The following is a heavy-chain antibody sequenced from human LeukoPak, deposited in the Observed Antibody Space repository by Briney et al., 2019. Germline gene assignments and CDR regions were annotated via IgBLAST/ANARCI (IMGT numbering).Heavy chain of an antibody. CDR1: GSTFSSYT. V-gene: IGHV3-7*03. CDR3: ARASYYYDSSGYYRYYFDY. D-gene: IGHD3-22*01. J-gene: IGHJ4*02. Sequence: GGSLRLSCAASGSTFSSYTMHWVRQAPGKGLEWVANIKQDGSEKYYVDSVKGRFTISRDNAKNSLYLQMNSLRAEDTAVYYCARASYYYDSSGYYRYYFDYWGQGTLVTVSS. CDR2: IKQDGSEK.